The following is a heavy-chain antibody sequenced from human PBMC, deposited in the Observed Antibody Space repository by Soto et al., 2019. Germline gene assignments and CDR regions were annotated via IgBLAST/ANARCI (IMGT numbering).Heavy chain of an antibody. V-gene: IGHV3-30*18. CDR2: ISYDGSNK. CDR3: AKDLERWLLYYRLDV. CDR1: GFTFSSYG. Sequence: GGSLRLSCAASGFTFSSYGMHWVRQAPGKGLEWVAVISYDGSNKYYADSVKGRFAISRDNSKNTLYPQMNRLRAEDKAVYYCAKDLERWLLYYRLDVWGQGTTVTVSS. D-gene: IGHD5-18*01. J-gene: IGHJ6*02.